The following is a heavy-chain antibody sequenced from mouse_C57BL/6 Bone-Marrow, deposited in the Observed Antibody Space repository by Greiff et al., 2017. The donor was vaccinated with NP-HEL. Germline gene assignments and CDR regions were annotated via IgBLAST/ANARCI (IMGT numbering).Heavy chain of an antibody. D-gene: IGHD2-3*01. CDR1: GYTFTSYW. CDR3: ARGGWLSAWFAY. CDR2: IHPNSSST. J-gene: IGHJ3*01. Sequence: QVQLQQPGAELVKPGASVKLSCKASGYTFTSYWMHWVKQRPGQGLEWIGMIHPNSSSTNYNEKFKSKATLTVDKSSSTAYMQLSSLTSEDSAVYYWARGGWLSAWFAYWGQGTLVTVSA. V-gene: IGHV1-64*01.